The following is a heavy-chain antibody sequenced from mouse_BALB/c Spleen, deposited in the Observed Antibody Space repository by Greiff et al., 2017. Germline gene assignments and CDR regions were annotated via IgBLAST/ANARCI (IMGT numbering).Heavy chain of an antibody. CDR3: ARNDGYYGFWFAY. D-gene: IGHD2-3*01. V-gene: IGHV5-17*02. Sequence: EVMLVESGGGLVQPGGSRKLSCAASGFTFSSFGMHWVRQAPEKGLEWVAYISSGSSTIYYADTVKGRFTISRDNPKNTLFLQMTSLRSEDTAMYYCARNDGYYGFWFAYWGQGTLVTVSA. CDR1: GFTFSSFG. CDR2: ISSGSSTI. J-gene: IGHJ3*01.